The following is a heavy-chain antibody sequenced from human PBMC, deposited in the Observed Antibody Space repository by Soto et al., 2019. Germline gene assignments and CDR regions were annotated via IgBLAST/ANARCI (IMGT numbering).Heavy chain of an antibody. CDR1: GGSISSYY. Sequence: PSETLSLTCTVSGGSISSYYWSWIRQPPGKGLEWIGYIYYSGSTNYNPPLKSRVTISVDTSKNQFSLKLSSVTAADTAVYYCARLGQLVWSYFDYWGQGTLVTVSS. CDR2: IYYSGST. D-gene: IGHD6-13*01. J-gene: IGHJ4*02. V-gene: IGHV4-59*01. CDR3: ARLGQLVWSYFDY.